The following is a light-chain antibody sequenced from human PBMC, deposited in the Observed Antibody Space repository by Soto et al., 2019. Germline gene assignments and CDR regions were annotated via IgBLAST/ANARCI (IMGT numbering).Light chain of an antibody. CDR2: SHS. J-gene: IGLJ1*01. CDR1: SSNIGANT. Sequence: QSALTQPPSASGTPGQRVAFSCSGSSSNIGANTVNWYQQLPGAAPKLLIYSHSQRPSGVPDRFSGSKSGTSASLAISGLQSDDEADYYCAAWDDSLNAYVFGTGTKVT. CDR3: AAWDDSLNAYV. V-gene: IGLV1-44*01.